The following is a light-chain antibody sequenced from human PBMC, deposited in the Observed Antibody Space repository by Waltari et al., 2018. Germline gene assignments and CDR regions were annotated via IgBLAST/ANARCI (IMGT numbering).Light chain of an antibody. CDR3: QQYDHFPLT. J-gene: IGKJ4*01. CDR1: LGINNY. Sequence: DTQMTQSPSSLSASVGDRVTITCRASLGINNYLSWYQQKPGKAPKRLIYSTSNLESGVPSRFSGSGSGTDYTLTISDLQPEDFSTYYCQQYDHFPLTFGGGTTVEIK. V-gene: IGKV1-33*01. CDR2: STS.